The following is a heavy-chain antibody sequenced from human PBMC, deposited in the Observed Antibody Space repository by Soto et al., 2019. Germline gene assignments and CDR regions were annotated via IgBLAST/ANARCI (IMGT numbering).Heavy chain of an antibody. CDR1: GFSFTGYY. CDR2: INAHSGGT. D-gene: IGHD2-15*01. V-gene: IGHV1-2*02. CDR3: AKDLTRLLAYWLDP. J-gene: IGHJ5*02. Sequence: ASVKVSCKASGFSFTGYYIHWLRQAPGQGLAWMGWINAHSGGTEYAQKFQGRVTLTRDTSIATAYLTLTSLTSDDTALYYCAKDLTRLLAYWLDPWGQGTQVTVSS.